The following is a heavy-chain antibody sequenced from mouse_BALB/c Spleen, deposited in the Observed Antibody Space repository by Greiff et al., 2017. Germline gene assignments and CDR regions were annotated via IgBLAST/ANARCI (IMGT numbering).Heavy chain of an antibody. J-gene: IGHJ4*01. D-gene: IGHD2-3*01. V-gene: IGHV5-17*02. CDR3: ARSLYDGYFYYAMDY. CDR2: ISSGSSTI. CDR1: GFTFSSFG. Sequence: EVQVVESGGGLVQPGGSRKLSCAASGFTFSSFGMHWVRQAPEKGLEWVAYISSGSSTIYYADTVKGRFTISRDNPKNTLFLQMTSLRSEDTAMYYCARSLYDGYFYYAMDYWGQGTSVTVSS.